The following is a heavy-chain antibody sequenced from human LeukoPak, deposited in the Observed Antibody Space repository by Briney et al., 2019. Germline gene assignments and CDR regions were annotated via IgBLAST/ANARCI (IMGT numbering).Heavy chain of an antibody. V-gene: IGHV4-31*03. CDR2: IYYSGST. D-gene: IGHD3-3*01. CDR1: GGSISSGGYY. J-gene: IGHJ5*02. CDR3: ARAGHFGVVINWWSDP. Sequence: SETLSLTCTVSGGSISSGGYYWSWIRQHPGKGLEWIGYIYYSGSTYYNPSLKSRVTISVDTSKDQFSLKLSSVTAADTAVYYCARAGHFGVVINWWSDPWGQGTLVTVSS.